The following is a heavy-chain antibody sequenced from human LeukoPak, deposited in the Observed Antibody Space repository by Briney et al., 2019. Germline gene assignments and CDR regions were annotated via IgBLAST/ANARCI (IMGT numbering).Heavy chain of an antibody. D-gene: IGHD6-13*01. CDR2: ISSSSSYI. CDR1: GFTFSSYS. J-gene: IGHJ6*03. V-gene: IGHV3-21*01. CDR3: ARGYSSSWHHYYYYMDV. Sequence: GGSLRLSCAASGFTFSSYSMNWVRQAPGRGLEWVSSISSSSSYIYYADSVKGRFTISRDNAKNSLYLQMNSLRAEDTAVYYCARGYSSSWHHYYYYMDVWGKGTTVTVSS.